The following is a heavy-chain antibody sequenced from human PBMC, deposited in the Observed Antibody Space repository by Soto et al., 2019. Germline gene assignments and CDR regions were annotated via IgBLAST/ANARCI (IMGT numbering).Heavy chain of an antibody. CDR1: GYMFPIYH. CDR3: GRRDSNGDFDF. D-gene: IGHD2-8*01. Sequence: GESLKISCEASGYMFPIYHISWVRQMPGKGLEWVGKIDPSDSRTMYRPSSRARITISVDKSINTAYLEWGRLKASDTAMYYCGRRDSNGDFDFWGQGTQVTVSS. J-gene: IGHJ4*02. V-gene: IGHV5-10-1*01. CDR2: IDPSDSRT.